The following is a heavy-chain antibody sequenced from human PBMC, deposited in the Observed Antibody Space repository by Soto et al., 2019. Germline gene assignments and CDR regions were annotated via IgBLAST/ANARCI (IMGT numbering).Heavy chain of an antibody. J-gene: IGHJ4*02. D-gene: IGHD6-13*01. CDR3: VRCSGSLESAIYY. CDR1: GGSISSGVYY. CDR2: IYYSGST. V-gene: IGHV4-31*03. Sequence: PSETLSLTCTVSGGSISSGVYYWSWIRQHPGKGLEWIGYIYYSGSTYYNPSLKSRVTISVDTSKNQFSLKLSSVTAADTAVYYCVRCSGSLESAIYYCGLGTVVPVS.